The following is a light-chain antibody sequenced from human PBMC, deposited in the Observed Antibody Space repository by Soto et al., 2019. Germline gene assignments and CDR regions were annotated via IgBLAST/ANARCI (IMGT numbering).Light chain of an antibody. J-gene: IGKJ5*01. CDR3: QQRSMWLDP. Sequence: VVVTQSPATLSFSPEQRATLSCRASLSVSSYLAWYQQKPGQAPRLLIYDASNRATGIPARFSGSGSGTDFTLTISSLEPEDFVVYYCQQRSMWLDPFGQGTRLEIK. CDR2: DAS. CDR1: LSVSSY. V-gene: IGKV3-11*01.